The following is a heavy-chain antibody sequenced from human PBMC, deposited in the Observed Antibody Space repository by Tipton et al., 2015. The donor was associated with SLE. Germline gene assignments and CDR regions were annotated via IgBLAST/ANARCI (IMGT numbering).Heavy chain of an antibody. V-gene: IGHV3-21*01. D-gene: IGHD3-3*01. CDR1: EFRVSGYN. J-gene: IGHJ3*02. CDR3: ARDRDLWSGNDPFDI. Sequence: SLRLSCVASEFRVSGYNMDWVRQAPGKGLEWVAMISISGAYISYTDSVQGRFIISKDDAKNAVYLEMNSLRAEDSAVYYCARDRDLWSGNDPFDIWGQGTMVTVSS. CDR2: ISISGAYI.